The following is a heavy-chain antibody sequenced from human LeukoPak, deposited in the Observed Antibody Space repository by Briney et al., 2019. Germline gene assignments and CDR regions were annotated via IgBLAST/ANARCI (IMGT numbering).Heavy chain of an antibody. J-gene: IGHJ6*02. D-gene: IGHD2-2*01. CDR2: IIPILGMA. Sequence: GASVKVSCKASGGTFSSYTISWVRQAPGQGLEWMGRIIPILGMANYAQKFQGRVTITADKSTSTAYMELSSLRSEDTAVYYCARDRYCSSTSCYGGYYYYGMDVWGQGTTVTVSS. CDR1: GGTFSSYT. V-gene: IGHV1-69*04. CDR3: ARDRYCSSTSCYGGYYYYGMDV.